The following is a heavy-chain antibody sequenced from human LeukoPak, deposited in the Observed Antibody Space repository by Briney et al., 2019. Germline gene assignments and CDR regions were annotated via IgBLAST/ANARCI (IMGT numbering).Heavy chain of an antibody. Sequence: GGSLRLSCAASGFTLSNYAMNWVRQAPGKGLEWVSSISGSGGSTYYADSVKGRFTISRDNSKNTLYLQMNSLRAEDTAVYYCAKERGGYYYDAFDIWGQGTMVTVSS. CDR2: ISGSGGST. CDR3: AKERGGYYYDAFDI. V-gene: IGHV3-23*01. D-gene: IGHD3-22*01. CDR1: GFTLSNYA. J-gene: IGHJ3*02.